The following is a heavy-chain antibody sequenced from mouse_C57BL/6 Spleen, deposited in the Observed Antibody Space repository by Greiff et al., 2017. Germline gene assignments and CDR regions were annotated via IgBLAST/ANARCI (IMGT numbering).Heavy chain of an antibody. V-gene: IGHV5-4*01. Sequence: EVQLVESGGGLVKPGGSLKLSCAASGFTFSSYAMSWVRQTPEKRLEWVATISDGGSYTYYPDNVKGRFTISRDNAKNNLYLQMSHLKSEDTAMYYCAREGYYGSSSSWFAYWGQGTLVTVSA. J-gene: IGHJ3*01. CDR1: GFTFSSYA. CDR3: AREGYYGSSSSWFAY. D-gene: IGHD1-1*01. CDR2: ISDGGSYT.